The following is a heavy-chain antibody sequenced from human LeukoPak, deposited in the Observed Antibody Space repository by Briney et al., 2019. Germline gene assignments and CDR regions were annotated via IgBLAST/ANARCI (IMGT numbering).Heavy chain of an antibody. CDR3: ARDSCSSTSCYLPEYYFGY. V-gene: IGHV1-2*02. CDR1: GYTLTGYY. Sequence: GASVKVSCKASGYTLTGYYMHWVRQAPGQGLEWMGWINPNSGGTNYAQKFQGRVTMTRDTSISTAYMELSRLRSDDTAVYYCARDSCSSTSCYLPEYYFGYWGQGTLVTVSS. D-gene: IGHD2-2*01. J-gene: IGHJ4*02. CDR2: INPNSGGT.